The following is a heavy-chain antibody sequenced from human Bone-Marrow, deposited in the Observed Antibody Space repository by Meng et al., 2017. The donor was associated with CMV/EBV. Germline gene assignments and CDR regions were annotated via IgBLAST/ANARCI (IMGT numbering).Heavy chain of an antibody. Sequence: SVKVSCKASGGTFSSYAISWVRQAPGQGLEWMGGIIPIFGTANYAQKFQGRVTITTDESTSTAYMELSSLRSEDTAVYYCARSRSWDGLYYYYGMDVWGQGTTFTVSS. CDR3: ARSRSWDGLYYYYGMDV. CDR1: GGTFSSYA. V-gene: IGHV1-69*05. D-gene: IGHD6-13*01. J-gene: IGHJ6*02. CDR2: IIPIFGTA.